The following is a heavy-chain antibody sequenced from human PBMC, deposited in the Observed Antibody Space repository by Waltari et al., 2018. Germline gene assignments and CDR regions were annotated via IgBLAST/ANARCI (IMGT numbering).Heavy chain of an antibody. V-gene: IGHV3-23*04. Sequence: EVQLVESGGGLVQPGGSLRLYCAASGFTFSSVAMSWVRQAPGKGLELVSAISGSGGSTYYADSVKGRFTISRDNSKNTLYLQMNSLRAEYTAVYYCAKGCDFWSERWFDPWGQGTLVTVSS. J-gene: IGHJ5*02. D-gene: IGHD3-3*01. CDR1: GFTFSSVA. CDR2: ISGSGGST. CDR3: AKGCDFWSERWFDP.